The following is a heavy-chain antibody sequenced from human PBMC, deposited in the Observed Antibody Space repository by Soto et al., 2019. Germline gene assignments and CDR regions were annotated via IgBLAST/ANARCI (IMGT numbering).Heavy chain of an antibody. D-gene: IGHD3-16*02. CDR3: AKRMITFGGVIAIDY. V-gene: IGHV3-30*18. J-gene: IGHJ4*02. CDR2: ISYDGTNK. CDR1: GFTFSSYG. Sequence: GGSLRLSCAASGFTFSSYGMHWVRQAPGKGLEWVAVISYDGTNKYYGDSVKGRFTISRDNSKNTLYLQMNSLRAEDTAVYYCAKRMITFGGVIAIDYWGQGTLVNVSS.